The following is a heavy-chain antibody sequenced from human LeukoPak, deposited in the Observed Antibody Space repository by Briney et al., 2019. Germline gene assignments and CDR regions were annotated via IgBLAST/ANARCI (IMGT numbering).Heavy chain of an antibody. Sequence: GGSLRLSCAASGFTFTNCAMSWVRQAPGKGLEWVSAISGSGGGTYYADSVKGRFTISRDNSKNMLFLQMNSLRAEDTAVYYCARTPVPDIVVVPAAQPLYYYYYGMDVWGQGTTVTVSS. J-gene: IGHJ6*02. D-gene: IGHD2-2*01. CDR3: ARTPVPDIVVVPAAQPLYYYYYGMDV. CDR1: GFTFTNCA. CDR2: ISGSGGGT. V-gene: IGHV3-23*01.